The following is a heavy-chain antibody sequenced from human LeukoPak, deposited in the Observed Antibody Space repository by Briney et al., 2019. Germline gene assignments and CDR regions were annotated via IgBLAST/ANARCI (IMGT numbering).Heavy chain of an antibody. CDR3: ARDARVYYDSSGHSRYFQH. Sequence: GRSLRLSCAASGFTFSSYGMHWVRQAPGKGLEWVAVIWYDGSNKYYADSVKGRFTISRDNAKNSLYLQMNSLRAEDTAVYYCARDARVYYDSSGHSRYFQHWGQGTLVTVSS. V-gene: IGHV3-33*01. D-gene: IGHD3-22*01. J-gene: IGHJ1*01. CDR2: IWYDGSNK. CDR1: GFTFSSYG.